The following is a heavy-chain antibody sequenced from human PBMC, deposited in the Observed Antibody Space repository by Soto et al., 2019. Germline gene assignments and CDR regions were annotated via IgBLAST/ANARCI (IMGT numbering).Heavy chain of an antibody. D-gene: IGHD3-22*01. CDR1: GFTFSSYS. CDR2: ISSSSSYI. Sequence: GGSLRLSCAASGFTFSSYSMNWVRQAPGKGLEWVSSISSSSSYIYYADSVKGRFTISRDNAKNSLYLQMNSLRAEDTAVYYCARGLVVVTTGLAYWGQGTLVTVSS. CDR3: ARGLVVVTTGLAY. J-gene: IGHJ4*02. V-gene: IGHV3-21*01.